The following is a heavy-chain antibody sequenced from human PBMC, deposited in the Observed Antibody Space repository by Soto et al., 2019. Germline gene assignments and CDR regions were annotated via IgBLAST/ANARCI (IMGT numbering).Heavy chain of an antibody. D-gene: IGHD2-2*02. J-gene: IGHJ6*01. V-gene: IGHV3-72*01. Sequence: EVQLVESGGGLVQPGGSLRLSCAASGFTFSDHYMDWVRQAPGKGLEWVGRTRNKANSYTTEYAASVKGRFTISRDDSKNSLYLQMNSLKTEDTAVYYCAREEGIVVVPAAIGGMDVW. CDR1: GFTFSDHY. CDR2: TRNKANSYTT. CDR3: AREEGIVVVPAAIGGMDV.